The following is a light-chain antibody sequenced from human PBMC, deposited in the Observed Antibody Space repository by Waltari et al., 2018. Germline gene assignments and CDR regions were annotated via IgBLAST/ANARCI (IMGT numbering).Light chain of an antibody. Sequence: QSALTQPASVSGSPGQSITISCTGTSSDVGDFNYVSWYRQHPGKAPNLMIYDVSNRPSGVSNRFSGSKSGNTASLTISGLQAEDEADYYCGSYTSTSDNFVFGTGTKVTVL. J-gene: IGLJ1*01. CDR2: DVS. CDR3: GSYTSTSDNFV. V-gene: IGLV2-14*03. CDR1: SSDVGDFNY.